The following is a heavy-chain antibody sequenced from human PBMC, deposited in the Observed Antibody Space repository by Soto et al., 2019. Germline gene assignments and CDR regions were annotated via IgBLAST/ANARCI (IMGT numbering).Heavy chain of an antibody. J-gene: IGHJ4*02. D-gene: IGHD6-13*01. V-gene: IGHV4-34*01. CDR2: INHSGST. CDR1: GGSFSGYY. CDR3: ARGPGGAAAT. Sequence: PSETLSLTCAVYGGSFSGYYCSWIRQPPGKGLEWIGEINHSGSTNYNPSLKSRVTISVDTSKNQFSLKLSSVTAADTAVYYCARGPGGAAATWGQGTVVTVSS.